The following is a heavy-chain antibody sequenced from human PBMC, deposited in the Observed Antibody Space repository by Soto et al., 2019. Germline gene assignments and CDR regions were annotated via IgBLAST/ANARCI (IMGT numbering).Heavy chain of an antibody. CDR2: ISAYNGNT. J-gene: IGHJ5*02. D-gene: IGHD6-6*01. Sequence: QVQLMQSGAEVKKPGASVQVSCKASGYTFTSYGISWVRRAPGQGLEWMGWISAYNGNTNYAQKLQGRVTMTTDTATRTDYMELMSLRSDDTAVYYCARDLIAASRRRLYNWFDPWGKGNLVTVSS. CDR3: ARDLIAASRRRLYNWFDP. CDR1: GYTFTSYG. V-gene: IGHV1-18*04.